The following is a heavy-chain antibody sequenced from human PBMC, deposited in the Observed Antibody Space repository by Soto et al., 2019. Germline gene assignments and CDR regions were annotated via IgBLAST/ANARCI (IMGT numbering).Heavy chain of an antibody. J-gene: IGHJ5*02. CDR2: IIPIFGTA. D-gene: IGHD2-8*01. CDR1: GGTFSSYA. CDR3: ARDQCGTNGVCYLNWFDP. V-gene: IGHV1-69*13. Sequence: SVKVSCKASGGTFSSYAISWVRHAPGQGLEWMGGIIPIFGTANYAQKFQGRVTITADESTSTAYMELSSLRSEDTAVYYCARDQCGTNGVCYLNWFDPWGQGTLVTVSS.